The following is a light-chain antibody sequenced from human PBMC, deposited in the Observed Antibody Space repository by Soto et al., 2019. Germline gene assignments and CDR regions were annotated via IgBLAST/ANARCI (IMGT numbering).Light chain of an antibody. J-gene: IGKJ2*03. CDR2: GTS. V-gene: IGKV1-5*03. Sequence: DIQMTQSPSTLSESIGDRVTITCRASQSTTGWLAWYQQKPGKAPKLLIYGTSSLETGVPSRFSGSGSGTEFPLTITYLQPDDFATYYCQQYSPYSYSFGQGTKLEIK. CDR3: QQYSPYSYS. CDR1: QSTTGW.